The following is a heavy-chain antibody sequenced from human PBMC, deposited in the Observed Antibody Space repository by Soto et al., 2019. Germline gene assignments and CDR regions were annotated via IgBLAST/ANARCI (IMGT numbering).Heavy chain of an antibody. CDR1: GYTFTGYY. J-gene: IGHJ3*02. Sequence: ASVKVSCKASGYTFTGYYMHWVRQAPGQGLEWMGWINPNSGGTNYAQKFQGWVTMTRDTSISTAYMELSRLRSDDTAVYYCAREMLVVRSEGRAFDIWGQGTMVTVSS. V-gene: IGHV1-2*04. CDR2: INPNSGGT. CDR3: AREMLVVRSEGRAFDI. D-gene: IGHD2-2*01.